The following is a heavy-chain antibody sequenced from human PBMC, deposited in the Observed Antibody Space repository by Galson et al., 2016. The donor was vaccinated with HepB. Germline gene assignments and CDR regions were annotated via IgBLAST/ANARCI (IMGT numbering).Heavy chain of an antibody. V-gene: IGHV3-23*01. CDR2: ISGSGSST. CDR3: GGHGGHSA. D-gene: IGHD2-15*01. Sequence: SLRLSCAASGFTFSSYAMNWVRRAPGKGLEWVSAISGSGSSTYYADSVKGRFTISRDKSSNTLYLQMNSLRAEDTAIYYCGGHGGHSAWGQGTLVTVSS. J-gene: IGHJ4*02. CDR1: GFTFSSYA.